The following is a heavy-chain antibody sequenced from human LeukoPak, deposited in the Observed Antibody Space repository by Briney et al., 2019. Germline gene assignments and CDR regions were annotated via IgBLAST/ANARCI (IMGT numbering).Heavy chain of an antibody. D-gene: IGHD3-10*01. Sequence: SETLSLTCTVSGDSISRSDYWGWIRQPPGKGLEWIGTFSCSGSTYYNPSLKSRVTKSVDTSKNQFSLKLSSVTAADTAVYYCGRVVDGLGYYFDYWGQGTLVTVSS. V-gene: IGHV4-39*07. CDR1: GDSISRSDY. CDR3: GRVVDGLGYYFDY. J-gene: IGHJ4*02. CDR2: FSCSGST.